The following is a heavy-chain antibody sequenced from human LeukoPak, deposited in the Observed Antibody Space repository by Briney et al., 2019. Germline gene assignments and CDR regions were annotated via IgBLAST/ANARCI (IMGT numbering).Heavy chain of an antibody. Sequence: GGSLRLSCAGSGFIFSNFWMTWVRQAPGKGPEWLATIRQDGGDKWYVDSVKGRFTIPRDNAKNSLYLQMNSLRAEDTAVYYCARYFDNTAYSWRRFDYWGQGAQVTVSS. CDR2: IRQDGGDK. CDR3: ARYFDNTAYSWRRFDY. J-gene: IGHJ4*02. V-gene: IGHV3-7*01. CDR1: GFIFSNFW. D-gene: IGHD2-21*02.